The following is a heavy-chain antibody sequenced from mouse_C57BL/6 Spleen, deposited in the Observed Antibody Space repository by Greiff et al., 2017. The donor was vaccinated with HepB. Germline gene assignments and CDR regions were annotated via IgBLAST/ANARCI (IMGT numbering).Heavy chain of an antibody. Sequence: EVQLQQSGAELVRPGASVKLSCTASGFNIKDYYMHWVKQRPEQGLEWIGRIDPEDGDTEYAPKFQGKATMTADTSSNTAYLQLSSLTSEDTAVYYCTTPITTVVGAYWGQGTLVTVSA. V-gene: IGHV14-1*01. CDR2: IDPEDGDT. D-gene: IGHD1-1*01. CDR3: TTPITTVVGAY. CDR1: GFNIKDYY. J-gene: IGHJ3*01.